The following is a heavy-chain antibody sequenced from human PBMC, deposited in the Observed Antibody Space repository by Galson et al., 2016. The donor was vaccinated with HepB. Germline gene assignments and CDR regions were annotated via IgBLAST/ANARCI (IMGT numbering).Heavy chain of an antibody. Sequence: SLRLSCAASGFTFSNYDMHWVRQAPGKGLEWVAVISYGGSNKYYADSVKGRFTISRDNSKNTLYLEMNSLRAEDTAVYYCAKDYCSGTSCYLGRWNVWGQGTTVTVSS. D-gene: IGHD2-2*01. CDR2: ISYGGSNK. CDR3: AKDYCSGTSCYLGRWNV. CDR1: GFTFSNYD. V-gene: IGHV3-30*18. J-gene: IGHJ6*02.